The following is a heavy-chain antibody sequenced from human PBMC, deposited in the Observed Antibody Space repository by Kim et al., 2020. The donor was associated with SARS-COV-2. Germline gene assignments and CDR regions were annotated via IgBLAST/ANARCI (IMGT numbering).Heavy chain of an antibody. CDR3: AKFTPGTVAGTGDY. CDR2: IYSGGSST. V-gene: IGHV3-23*03. Sequence: GGSLRLSCAASGFTFSSYAMSWVRQAPGKGLEWVSVIYSGGSSTYYADSVKGRFTISRDNSKNTLYLQMNSLRAEDTAVYYCAKFTPGTVAGTGDYWGQGTLVTVSS. CDR1: GFTFSSYA. J-gene: IGHJ4*02. D-gene: IGHD6-19*01.